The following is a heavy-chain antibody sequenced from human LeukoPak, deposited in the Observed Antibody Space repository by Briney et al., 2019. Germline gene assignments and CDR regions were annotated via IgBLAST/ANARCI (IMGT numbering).Heavy chain of an antibody. CDR3: ARDGGTGGNTAFDI. CDR2: SRNKGNSYTT. J-gene: IGHJ3*02. D-gene: IGHD4-23*01. V-gene: IGHV3-72*01. Sequence: PGGSLRLSCVASGFTFNIYGMSWVRQAPGKGLEWVGRSRNKGNSYTTEYAASVKGRFTISRDDSKNSLFLQMNSLRTEDTAVYYCARDGGTGGNTAFDIWGQGTMVTVSS. CDR1: GFTFNIYG.